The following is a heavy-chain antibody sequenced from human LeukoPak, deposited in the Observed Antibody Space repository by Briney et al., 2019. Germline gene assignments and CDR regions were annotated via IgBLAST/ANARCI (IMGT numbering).Heavy chain of an antibody. D-gene: IGHD5-24*01. J-gene: IGHJ4*02. Sequence: GESLKISCKGSGYSFTSYWNGWVRQMPGKGLEWMGIIYPGDSDTRYSPSFQGQVTISADKSTSTAYLQWSSLKASDTAMYYCAKVFPSARDYYFDYWGQGTLVTVSS. CDR1: GYSFTSYW. CDR3: AKVFPSARDYYFDY. CDR2: IYPGDSDT. V-gene: IGHV5-51*01.